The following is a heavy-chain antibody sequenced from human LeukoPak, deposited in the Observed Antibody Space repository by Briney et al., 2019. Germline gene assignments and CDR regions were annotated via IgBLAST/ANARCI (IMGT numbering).Heavy chain of an antibody. V-gene: IGHV3-13*05. Sequence: GGSLRLSCAASGFTFSSYDMHWVRQATGKGLEWVSAIGTAGDPYYPGSVTGRFTTSRKNAKKALYLQMNSLRAVDTAVYYCARSRSGSYYRGDYGMDVWGKGTTVTVSS. CDR2: IGTAGDP. J-gene: IGHJ6*04. D-gene: IGHD3-10*01. CDR3: ARSRSGSYYRGDYGMDV. CDR1: GFTFSSYD.